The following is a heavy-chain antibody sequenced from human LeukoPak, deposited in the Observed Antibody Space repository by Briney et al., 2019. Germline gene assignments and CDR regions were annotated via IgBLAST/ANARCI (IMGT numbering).Heavy chain of an antibody. CDR3: ARHPEGSSWAPLY. Sequence: NPSETLSLTCTVSGGSISSSSYYWGWIRQPPGKGLEWIGSIYYSGSTYYNPSLKSRVTISVDTSKNQFSLKLSSVTAADTAVYYCARHPEGSSWAPLYWGQGTLVTVSS. CDR1: GGSISSSSYY. V-gene: IGHV4-39*01. CDR2: IYYSGST. D-gene: IGHD6-13*01. J-gene: IGHJ4*02.